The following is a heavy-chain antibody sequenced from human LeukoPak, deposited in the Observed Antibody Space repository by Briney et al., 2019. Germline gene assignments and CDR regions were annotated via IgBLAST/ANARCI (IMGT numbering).Heavy chain of an antibody. J-gene: IGHJ4*02. Sequence: SETLSLTCAVYGGSFSGYYWSWIRQPPGKGLEWIGEINHSGSTNYNPSLKSRVTISVDTSKNQFSLKLSSVTAADTAVYYCVSQKGSGWYQQKSFDYWGQGTLVTVSS. V-gene: IGHV4-34*01. D-gene: IGHD6-19*01. CDR3: VSQKGSGWYQQKSFDY. CDR2: INHSGST. CDR1: GGSFSGYY.